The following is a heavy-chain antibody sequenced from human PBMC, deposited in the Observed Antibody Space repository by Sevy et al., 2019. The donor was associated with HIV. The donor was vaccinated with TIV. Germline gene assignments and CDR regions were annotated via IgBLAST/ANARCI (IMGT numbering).Heavy chain of an antibody. V-gene: IGHV3-11*01. CDR2: ISSRGTTI. CDR3: ARDHVVVEPLANYGMDV. CDR1: GFIFSDFY. D-gene: IGHD2-2*01. Sequence: GGSLRLSCAASGFIFSDFYMSWVRQAPGKGLAWISYISSRGTTIYYADSVKGRFTISRDNAKNSLYLQMNSLTAEDTAVYYCARDHVVVEPLANYGMDVWGQGTTVTVSS. J-gene: IGHJ6*02.